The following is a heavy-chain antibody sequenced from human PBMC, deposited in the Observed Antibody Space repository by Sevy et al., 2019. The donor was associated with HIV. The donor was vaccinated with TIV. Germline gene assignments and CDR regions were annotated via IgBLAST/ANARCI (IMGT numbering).Heavy chain of an antibody. V-gene: IGHV3-23*01. CDR1: GFTFSNYA. Sequence: GGSLRLSCAASGFTFSNYAMSWVHQAPGKGLEWVSAISGSGGRIYYADSVKGRFTISRDNSKNTLYLQMNSLRAEDTAVYYCATEGLSGYDAPFAYWGQGTLVTVSS. CDR3: ATEGLSGYDAPFAY. CDR2: ISGSGGRI. D-gene: IGHD5-12*01. J-gene: IGHJ4*02.